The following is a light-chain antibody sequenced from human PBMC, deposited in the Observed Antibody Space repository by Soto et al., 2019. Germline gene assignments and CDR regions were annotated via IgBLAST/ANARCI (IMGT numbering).Light chain of an antibody. CDR1: QSVSSN. J-gene: IGKJ1*01. CDR2: GAS. Sequence: EIVMTQPPATLSVSPGERATISCRASQSVSSNLAWYQQKPGKAPRLLIYGASTRATGIPARFSGSGSGTKFTLSISSLQFEDFAVYYCQQYNNWPRWTFGQGTKVDIK. CDR3: QQYNNWPRWT. V-gene: IGKV3-15*01.